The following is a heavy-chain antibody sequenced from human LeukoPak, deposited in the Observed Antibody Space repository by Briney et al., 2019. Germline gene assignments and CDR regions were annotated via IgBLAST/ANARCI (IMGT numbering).Heavy chain of an antibody. CDR2: IYYSGST. Sequence: SETLSLTCTVSGGSISSSSYYWGWIRQPSGKGLEWIGSIYYSGSTYYNPSLKSRVTISVDTSKNQFSLKLSSVTAADTAVYYCAREAAVDTAMVKDYWGQGTLVTVSS. CDR1: GGSISSSSYY. D-gene: IGHD5-18*01. CDR3: AREAAVDTAMVKDY. J-gene: IGHJ4*02. V-gene: IGHV4-39*07.